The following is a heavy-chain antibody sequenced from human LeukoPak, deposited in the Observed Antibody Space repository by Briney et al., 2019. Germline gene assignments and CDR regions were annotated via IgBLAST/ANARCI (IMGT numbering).Heavy chain of an antibody. CDR2: INPKSGGT. CDR3: ARRLEYSGSKGVFDY. CDR1: GYTFTAYY. J-gene: IGHJ4*02. V-gene: IGHV1-2*02. D-gene: IGHD1-26*01. Sequence: GASVKVSCEASGYTFTAYYMHWVRQAPGQGLEWMGWINPKSGGTNYPQKFQGRVTMTRDTSISTAYMELSRLTSDDTAVYYCARRLEYSGSKGVFDYWGQGTLVTVSS.